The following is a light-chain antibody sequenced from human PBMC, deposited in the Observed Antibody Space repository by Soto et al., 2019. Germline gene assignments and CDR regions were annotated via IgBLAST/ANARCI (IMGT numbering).Light chain of an antibody. CDR1: QSLLSNSNNKNY. Sequence: DIVMTQSPDSLAVSLGERATINYKSSQSLLSNSNNKNYLAWYQQKPGQPPKLLISWASIREFGVPDRISGGGSGTDFTLTISSLQAEDVAVYYCQQYYNAPLTFGGGTKVEI. J-gene: IGKJ4*01. V-gene: IGKV4-1*01. CDR3: QQYYNAPLT. CDR2: WAS.